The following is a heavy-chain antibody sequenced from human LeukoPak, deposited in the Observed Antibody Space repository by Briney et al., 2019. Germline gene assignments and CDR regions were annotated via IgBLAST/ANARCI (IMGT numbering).Heavy chain of an antibody. CDR1: GFSFSNYW. CDR3: ASSGSYRFDY. J-gene: IGHJ4*02. D-gene: IGHD1-26*01. Sequence: GGSLRLSCVSSGFSFSNYWMGWIRQAPGKGLEWVSHITASGTAMFYADSVKGRFTISRDNAKNSLYLQMNSLRDEDTAVYYCASSGSYRFDYWGQGTLVTVSS. CDR2: ITASGTAM. V-gene: IGHV3-48*02.